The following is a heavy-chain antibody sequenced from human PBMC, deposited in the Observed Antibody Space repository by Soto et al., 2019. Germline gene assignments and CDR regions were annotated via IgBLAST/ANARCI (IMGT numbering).Heavy chain of an antibody. D-gene: IGHD5-12*01. J-gene: IGHJ5*02. V-gene: IGHV4-34*01. CDR1: GESLIGYY. CDR3: ARTDIVTTNCFDP. CDR2: INHRGSA. Sequence: NPSETLSLTCAVYGESLIGYYWTWIRQPPGKGLEWIGEINHRGSANYNPSLKSRVTISVDTSNNQFSLKLSSVTAADTSVYYCARTDIVTTNCFDPWGQGTLVTVSS.